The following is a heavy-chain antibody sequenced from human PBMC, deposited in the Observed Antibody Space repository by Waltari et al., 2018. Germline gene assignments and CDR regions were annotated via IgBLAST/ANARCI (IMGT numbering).Heavy chain of an antibody. D-gene: IGHD2-21*01. CDR3: ARGRNDLYFGRDCPGFHI. CDR1: RGSFCTNT. V-gene: IGHV1-69*10. CDR2: ITPHRTIG. J-gene: IGHJ3*02. Sequence: QVQLVQPGAEIKKPGNSVKVSCKPSRGSFCTNTFSGVRQVPGQAIEWMGEITPHRTIGNKSQHFQLRVTLTGDKPTDSAFMGLASLRSEQTALYFCARGRNDLYFGRDCPGFHIWGQEKMVTVSS.